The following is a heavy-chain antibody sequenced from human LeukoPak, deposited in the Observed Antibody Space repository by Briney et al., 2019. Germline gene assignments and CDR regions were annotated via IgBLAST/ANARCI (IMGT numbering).Heavy chain of an antibody. CDR1: GFTFSSYG. D-gene: IGHD6-19*01. Sequence: PGGSLRLSCAASGFTFSSYGMHWVRQAPGKGLEWVSSISSSSSYIYYADSVKGRFTISRDNAKNSLYLQMNSLRAEDTAVYYCARAFRIAVGIYSYYYMDVWGKGTAVTVSS. CDR2: ISSSSSYI. J-gene: IGHJ6*03. V-gene: IGHV3-21*01. CDR3: ARAFRIAVGIYSYYYMDV.